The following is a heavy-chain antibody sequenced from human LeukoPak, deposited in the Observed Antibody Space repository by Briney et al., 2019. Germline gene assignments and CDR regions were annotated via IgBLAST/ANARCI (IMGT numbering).Heavy chain of an antibody. J-gene: IGHJ4*02. Sequence: PGGSLRLSCAASGFTFSSYSMNWVRQAPGKGLEWVSSISSSSSYIYYADSVKGRFTISRDNSKNTLYLQMNSLRAEDTAVYYCAKDPVPYGSGDLGYWGQGTLVTVSS. D-gene: IGHD3-10*01. CDR3: AKDPVPYGSGDLGY. CDR1: GFTFSSYS. CDR2: ISSSSSYI. V-gene: IGHV3-21*04.